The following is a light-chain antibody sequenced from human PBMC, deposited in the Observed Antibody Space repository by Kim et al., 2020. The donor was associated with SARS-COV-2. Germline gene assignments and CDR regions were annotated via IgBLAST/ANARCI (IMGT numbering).Light chain of an antibody. CDR1: HGSSNY. J-gene: IGKJ1*01. CDR2: GAS. Sequence: ASVGGSATTTCRASHGSSNYLAWYQQQPGKVPRVLIYGASTMQAGIPSRFSGSGSGTDFTLTISSLQPEDCAAYYCQKYNRAPRTFGQGTKVDIK. CDR3: QKYNRAPRT. V-gene: IGKV1-27*01.